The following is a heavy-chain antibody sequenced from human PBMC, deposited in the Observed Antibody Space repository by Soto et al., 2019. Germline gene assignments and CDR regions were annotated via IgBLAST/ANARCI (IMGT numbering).Heavy chain of an antibody. Sequence: PGGSLRLSCAASGFTFSDYGMHWVRQAPGKGLECVAVIWYDGRNKYSADSVNGRSTLSRDNSKNSLYLQMNGLRAEDTAVYYCAKSIAVAPVWLDPWGQGTVVTVSS. D-gene: IGHD6-19*01. J-gene: IGHJ5*02. CDR1: GFTFSDYG. CDR2: IWYDGRNK. CDR3: AKSIAVAPVWLDP. V-gene: IGHV3-33*06.